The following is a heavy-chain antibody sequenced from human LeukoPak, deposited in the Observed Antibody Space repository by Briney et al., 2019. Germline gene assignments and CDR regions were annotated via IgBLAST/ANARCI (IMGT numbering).Heavy chain of an antibody. V-gene: IGHV5-51*01. CDR1: GYTFTSYW. J-gene: IGHJ4*02. CDR2: IFPGDSDT. Sequence: GESLKISCKGSGYTFTSYWIGWVRQMPGKGLEWMGVIFPGDSDTRYSPSFQGQVTISADKSISTAYLQWSSLKASDIALYYCARRYHDRSGYYYFDYWGQGTLVTVSS. D-gene: IGHD3-22*01. CDR3: ARRYHDRSGYYYFDY.